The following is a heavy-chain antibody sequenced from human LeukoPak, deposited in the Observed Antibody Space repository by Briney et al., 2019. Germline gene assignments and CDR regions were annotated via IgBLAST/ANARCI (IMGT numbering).Heavy chain of an antibody. CDR1: GGSFSGYY. CDR3: ARSRGRADDY. Sequence: PSETLSLTCAVYGGSFSGYYWSWIRQPPGKGLEWIGEINHSGSTNYNPSLKSRVTISVDTSKNQFSLKLSSVTAADTAVYYCARSRGRADDYWGQGTLVTVSS. CDR2: INHSGST. D-gene: IGHD3-10*01. J-gene: IGHJ4*02. V-gene: IGHV4-34*01.